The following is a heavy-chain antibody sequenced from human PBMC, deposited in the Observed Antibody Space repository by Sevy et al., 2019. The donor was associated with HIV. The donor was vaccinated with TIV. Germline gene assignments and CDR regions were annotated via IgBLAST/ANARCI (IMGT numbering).Heavy chain of an antibody. CDR1: GFTFSNFY. V-gene: IGHV3-11*01. D-gene: IGHD3-3*01. CDR3: VRDPHFDSRNGYYVNFDF. CDR2: ISGRDGTV. Sequence: GGSLRLSCAASGFTFSNFYMGWIRQAPGKGLEWISSISGRDGTVLYADSVKGRFTISRDNAMNSLYLQINSLRVEDTAVHYCVRDPHFDSRNGYYVNFDFWGQGTLVTVSS. J-gene: IGHJ4*02.